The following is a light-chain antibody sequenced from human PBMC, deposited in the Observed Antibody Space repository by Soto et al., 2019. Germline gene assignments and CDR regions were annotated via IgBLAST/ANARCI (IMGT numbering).Light chain of an antibody. J-gene: IGKJ1*01. CDR3: QQYNNWPPVT. CDR2: GAS. CDR1: QSVSSN. Sequence: EIVMTQSPATLSVSPGERATLSCRASQSVSSNLAWYQQKPGQAPRLLIYGASTRATGIPARFSGSGSGTELTITISSLQSEDFAVYYCQQYNNWPPVTFGQGTKVEIK. V-gene: IGKV3-15*01.